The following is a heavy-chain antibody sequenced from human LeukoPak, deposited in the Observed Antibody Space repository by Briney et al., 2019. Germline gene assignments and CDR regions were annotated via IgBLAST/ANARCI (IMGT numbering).Heavy chain of an antibody. Sequence: PGGSLRLPCAASGFTFDDYDMSWVRQAPGKGLEWVSGINWSGGSTGYADSVKGRFTISRDNAKNSLYLQMNSLGAEDTAVYHCARMGCSGGSCYGPGYYYGMDVWGQGTTVTVSS. CDR1: GFTFDDYD. D-gene: IGHD2-15*01. CDR3: ARMGCSGGSCYGPGYYYGMDV. J-gene: IGHJ6*02. V-gene: IGHV3-20*01. CDR2: INWSGGST.